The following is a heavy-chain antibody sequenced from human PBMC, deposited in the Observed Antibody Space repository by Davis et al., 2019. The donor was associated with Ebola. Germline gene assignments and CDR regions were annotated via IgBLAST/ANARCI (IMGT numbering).Heavy chain of an antibody. Sequence: GESLTISCAASGFTFSSYTMNWVRQAPGKGLEWVSYIGTRGDPTVYADSVKGRFTVSRDDANNSLSLLMNSLRDEDTAIYYCVRDYLFALDIWGQGTMVTVSS. J-gene: IGHJ3*02. V-gene: IGHV3-48*02. CDR3: VRDYLFALDI. CDR2: IGTRGDPT. CDR1: GFTFSSYT.